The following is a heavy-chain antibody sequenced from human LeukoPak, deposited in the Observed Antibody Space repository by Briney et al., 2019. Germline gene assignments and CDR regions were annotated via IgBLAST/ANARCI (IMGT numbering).Heavy chain of an antibody. CDR1: GGSFSGYY. D-gene: IGHD6-6*01. V-gene: IGHV4-34*01. Sequence: PSETLSLTCAVYGGSFSGYYWSWIRQPPGKGLEWIGEINHSGSTNYNPSLKSRVTISVDTSKNQFSLKLSSVTAADTAVYYCARGKYSSSPGVWFDPWGQGTLVTVSS. CDR3: ARGKYSSSPGVWFDP. J-gene: IGHJ5*02. CDR2: INHSGST.